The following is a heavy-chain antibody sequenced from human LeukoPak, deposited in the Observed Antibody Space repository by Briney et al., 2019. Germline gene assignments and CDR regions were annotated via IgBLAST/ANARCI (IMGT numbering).Heavy chain of an antibody. CDR1: GFTFSSYW. CDR3: AREASGYDYDY. D-gene: IGHD5-12*01. J-gene: IGHJ4*02. CDR2: INSDGSST. Sequence: GGSLRLSCAASGFTFSSYWMHWVRQAPGKGLVWVSRINSDGSSTSYADSVKGRFTISRDNAKNTLYLQVNSLRAEDTAVYYCAREASGYDYDYWGQGTPVTVSS. V-gene: IGHV3-74*01.